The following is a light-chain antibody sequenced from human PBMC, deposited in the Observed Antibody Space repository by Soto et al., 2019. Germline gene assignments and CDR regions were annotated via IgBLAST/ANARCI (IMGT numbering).Light chain of an antibody. CDR3: NSYTSSSTLV. CDR1: SSDVGGYNY. V-gene: IGLV2-14*01. CDR2: EVS. Sequence: QSALTQPASVSGSPGQSITISCTGTSSDVGGYNYVSWYQQHPGKAPKLMIYEVSYRPLGVSNRFSGSKSCNTASLTISGLQAEDEADYYCNSYTSSSTLVFGTGTKLTVL. J-gene: IGLJ1*01.